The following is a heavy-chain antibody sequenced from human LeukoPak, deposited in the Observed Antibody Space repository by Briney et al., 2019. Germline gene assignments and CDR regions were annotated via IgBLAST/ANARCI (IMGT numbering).Heavy chain of an antibody. V-gene: IGHV4-34*01. J-gene: IGHJ5*02. CDR2: INHSGST. Sequence: SETLSLTCAVYGVSFSGYYWSWLRQPPGKGLEWIGEINHSGSTNYNPSLKSRVTISVDTSKNQFSLKLSSVTAADTAVYYCATIIVGATGWFDPWGQGTLVTVSS. D-gene: IGHD1-26*01. CDR1: GVSFSGYY. CDR3: ATIIVGATGWFDP.